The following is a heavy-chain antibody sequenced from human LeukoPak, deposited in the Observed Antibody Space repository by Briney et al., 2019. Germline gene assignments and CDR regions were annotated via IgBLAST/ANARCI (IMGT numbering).Heavy chain of an antibody. V-gene: IGHV3-23*01. CDR3: TTVQQWLAQALGY. Sequence: GGSLRLSCTVSGFTFSTYDMSWVRLTPGKGLEWVSTVTNSGGSTYYADSVEGRFTISRDNSKNTLYLQMNSLKTEDTAVYFCTTVQQWLAQALGYWGQGTLVTVSS. D-gene: IGHD6-19*01. J-gene: IGHJ4*02. CDR2: VTNSGGST. CDR1: GFTFSTYD.